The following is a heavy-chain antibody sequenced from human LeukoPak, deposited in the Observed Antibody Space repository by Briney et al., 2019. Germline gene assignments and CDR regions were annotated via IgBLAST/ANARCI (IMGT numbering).Heavy chain of an antibody. CDR1: GDYISSSSYY. CDR2: IYHSGRT. D-gene: IGHD3-22*01. CDR3: ARRRYYDSTGYFE. V-gene: IGHV4-39*01. J-gene: IGHJ1*01. Sequence: KPSETLSLTCAVSGDYISSSSYYWGWIRQSPRTGLEWIGDIYHSGRTYYNPSLKSRVAISIDTSKNQFSLRLRSMTAADTAVFYCARRRYYDSTGYFEWGRGTLVTVSS.